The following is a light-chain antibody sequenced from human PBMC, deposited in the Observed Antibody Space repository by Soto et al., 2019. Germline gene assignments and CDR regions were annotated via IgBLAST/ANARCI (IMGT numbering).Light chain of an antibody. CDR1: QAISSN. V-gene: IGKV3D-15*01. J-gene: IGKJ5*01. Sequence: EIVMTQSPATLSVSRGERATLSCRANQAISSNLAWYQQKPGQAPRLIIYGASNRANGIPDRFSGSGSGTDFTLKISRVEAEDVGLYYCMQGSHWPPITFGQGTRLEIK. CDR2: GAS. CDR3: MQGSHWPPIT.